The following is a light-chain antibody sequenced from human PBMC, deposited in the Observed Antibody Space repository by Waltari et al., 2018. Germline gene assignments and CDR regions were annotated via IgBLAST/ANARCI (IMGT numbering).Light chain of an antibody. V-gene: IGLV2-8*01. CDR1: SSDVGGYNY. CDR3: SSYAGSNYYV. J-gene: IGLJ1*01. Sequence: QSALTQPPSASGSPGQSVTISCAGTSSDVGGYNYVSWYQQHPGKAPKLMIYEVNERPSGVPDRFSGYKSGNTASLTVSGLQAEDEADYYCSSYAGSNYYVFGTGTKVTVL. CDR2: EVN.